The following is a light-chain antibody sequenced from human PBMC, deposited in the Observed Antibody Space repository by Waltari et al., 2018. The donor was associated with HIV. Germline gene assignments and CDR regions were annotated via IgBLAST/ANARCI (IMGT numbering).Light chain of an antibody. Sequence: QSALTQPRSVSGSPGQSISISCSGSSGDIGSFNYVSWYQQHPNTAPQLIIYDVSERPSGVPHRFSGSKSGNTATLTISGIQAEDEAEYFCCSFAGSSNFVIFGGGTKLAVL. V-gene: IGLV2-11*01. J-gene: IGLJ2*01. CDR3: CSFAGSSNFVI. CDR2: DVS. CDR1: SGDIGSFNY.